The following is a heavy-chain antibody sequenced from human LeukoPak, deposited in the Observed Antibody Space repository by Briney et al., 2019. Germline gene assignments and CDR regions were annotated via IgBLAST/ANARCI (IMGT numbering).Heavy chain of an antibody. V-gene: IGHV3-30*03. CDR3: ARPSLEWLLVDY. CDR2: ISYDGSNK. D-gene: IGHD3-3*01. J-gene: IGHJ4*02. CDR1: GFTFSSYG. Sequence: GGSLRLSCAASGFTFSSYGMHWVRQAPGKGLEWVAVISYDGSNKYYADSVKGRFTISRDNSKNTLYLQMNSLRAEDTAVYYCARPSLEWLLVDYWGQGTLVTVSS.